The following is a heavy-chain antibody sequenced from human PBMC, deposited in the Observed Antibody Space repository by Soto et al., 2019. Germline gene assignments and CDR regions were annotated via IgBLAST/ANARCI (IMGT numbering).Heavy chain of an antibody. CDR3: AKDKFGGSSNYFDY. CDR2: ISYDGSNK. V-gene: IGHV3-30*18. Sequence: PGGSLRLSCAASGFTFRSYGMHWVRQAPGKGLEWVAVISYDGSNKYYADSVKGRFTISRDNSKNTLYLQMNSLRAEDTAVYYCAKDKFGGSSNYFDYWGQGTLVTVSS. D-gene: IGHD1-26*01. CDR1: GFTFRSYG. J-gene: IGHJ4*02.